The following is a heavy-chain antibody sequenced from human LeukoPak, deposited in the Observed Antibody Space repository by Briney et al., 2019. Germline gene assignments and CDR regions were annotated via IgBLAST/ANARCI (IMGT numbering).Heavy chain of an antibody. CDR3: ARCESSGYYFGY. CDR2: IYYSGST. Sequence: SETLSLTCTVSGGSIGSYYWSWIRQPPGKGLEWIGYIYYSGSTYYNPSLKSRVTISVDTSKNQFSLKVSSVTAADTAVYYCARCESSGYYFGYWGQGTLVTVSS. CDR1: GGSIGSYY. D-gene: IGHD3-22*01. V-gene: IGHV4-59*01. J-gene: IGHJ4*02.